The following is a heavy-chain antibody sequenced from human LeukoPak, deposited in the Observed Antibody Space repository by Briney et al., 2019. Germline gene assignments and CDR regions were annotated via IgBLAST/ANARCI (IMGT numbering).Heavy chain of an antibody. Sequence: SETLSLTCTVSVGSISSYYWSWIRQPPGKGLEWIGYIYYSGSTNYNPSLKSRVTISVDTSKNQFSLKLSSVTAADTDVYYCARVGLGYCSGGSCQSAYYYYYYMDVWGKGTTVTVSS. CDR3: ARVGLGYCSGGSCQSAYYYYYYMDV. CDR2: IYYSGST. CDR1: VGSISSYY. D-gene: IGHD2-15*01. V-gene: IGHV4-59*01. J-gene: IGHJ6*03.